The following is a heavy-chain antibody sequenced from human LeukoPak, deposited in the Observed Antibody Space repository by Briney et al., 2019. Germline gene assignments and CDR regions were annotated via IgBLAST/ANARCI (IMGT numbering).Heavy chain of an antibody. CDR3: ARWMTGFYTLFDY. CDR1: GYSFNNYW. CDR2: IYPGDSDT. V-gene: IGHV5-51*01. J-gene: IGHJ4*02. D-gene: IGHD3/OR15-3a*01. Sequence: GESLKISCKASGYSFNNYWIGWVRQMPGKGLECMGIIYPGDSDTRYSPSFQGQVTISADKSISTAYLQWTSLRASDTAMYYYARWMTGFYTLFDYWGPGTLVTVSS.